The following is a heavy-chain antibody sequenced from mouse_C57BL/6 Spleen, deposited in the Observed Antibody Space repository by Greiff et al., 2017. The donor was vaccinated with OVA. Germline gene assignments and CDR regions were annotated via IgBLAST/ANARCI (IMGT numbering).Heavy chain of an antibody. J-gene: IGHJ1*03. CDR2: INPSTGGT. Sequence: VQLQQSGPELVKPGASVKISCKASGYSFTGYYMNWVKQSPEKSLEWIGEINPSTGGTTYNQKFKAKATLTVDQSSSTAYMQLKSLTSEDSAVYYCARSYYSNYWYFDVWGTGTTVTVSS. CDR1: GYSFTGYY. V-gene: IGHV1-42*01. CDR3: ARSYYSNYWYFDV. D-gene: IGHD2-5*01.